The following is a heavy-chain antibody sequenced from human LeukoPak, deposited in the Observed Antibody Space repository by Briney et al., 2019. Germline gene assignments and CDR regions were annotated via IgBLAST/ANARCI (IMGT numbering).Heavy chain of an antibody. CDR3: ARGYDFWSGYYM. CDR1: GGTFSSYA. V-gene: IGHV1-69*13. D-gene: IGHD3-3*01. Sequence: GASVKVSCKASGGTFSSYAISWVRQAPGQGLEWMGGIIPIFGTANYAQKFQGRVTITADESTSTAYMELSSPRSEDTAVYYCARGYDFWSGYYMWGQGTLVTVSS. CDR2: IIPIFGTA. J-gene: IGHJ4*02.